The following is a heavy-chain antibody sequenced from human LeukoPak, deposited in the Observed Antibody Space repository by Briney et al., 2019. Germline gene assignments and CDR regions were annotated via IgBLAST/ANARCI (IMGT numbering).Heavy chain of an antibody. V-gene: IGHV3-23*01. CDR2: VSGHGGST. Sequence: GGSLRLSCAASGFTFRTIAMSWVRQAPGKGLEWVSTVSGHGGSTYYADSVKGRFTISRDNSKNTLYLQMNSLRAEDTAVYYCAKVQDHGYWNYYGMDVWGQGTTVTVSS. CDR1: GFTFRTIA. D-gene: IGHD5-18*01. CDR3: AKVQDHGYWNYYGMDV. J-gene: IGHJ6*02.